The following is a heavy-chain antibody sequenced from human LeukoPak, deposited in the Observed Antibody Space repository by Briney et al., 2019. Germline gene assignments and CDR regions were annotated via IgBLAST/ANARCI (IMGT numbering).Heavy chain of an antibody. CDR1: GFTFSIFA. CDR2: ISGNGVST. D-gene: IGHD1-26*01. CDR3: ARVGVVGGTDAFDI. V-gene: IGHV3-23*01. J-gene: IGHJ3*02. Sequence: PGGSLRLSCAASGFTFSIFAMTWVRQAPGKGLEWVSSISGNGVSTYYADSVKGRFTLSRDNAKSSLHLQMNSLRAEDTAVYYCARVGVVGGTDAFDIWGQGTMVTVSS.